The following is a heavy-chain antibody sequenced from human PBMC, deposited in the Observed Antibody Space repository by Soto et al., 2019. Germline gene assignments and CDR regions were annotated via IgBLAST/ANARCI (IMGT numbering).Heavy chain of an antibody. V-gene: IGHV4-4*07. Sequence: PSETLSLTCTVSGGSISSYYWSWIRQPAGRGLEWIGRIDTSGSTNYNPSLKSRVTMSVDTSKNQFSLKLSSVTAADTAVYYCARDLSYYDSSGYSNWFDPWGQGTLVTVSS. CDR2: IDTSGST. D-gene: IGHD3-22*01. CDR1: GGSISSYY. CDR3: ARDLSYYDSSGYSNWFDP. J-gene: IGHJ5*02.